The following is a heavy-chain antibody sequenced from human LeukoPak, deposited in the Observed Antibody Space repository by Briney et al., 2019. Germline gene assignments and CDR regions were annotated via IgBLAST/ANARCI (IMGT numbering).Heavy chain of an antibody. CDR2: MFHSGST. V-gene: IGHV4-38-2*02. Sequence: PSETLSLTCAVSGYSISSGFYWGWIRQTPGKGLEWIASMFHSGSTYYNPSPKTRVAISVDTSKNQFSLKLTSVTAADTAIYYCARDSGTYHTLNSWGQGTLVTVSS. J-gene: IGHJ5*02. CDR3: ARDSGTYHTLNS. CDR1: GYSISSGFY. D-gene: IGHD1-26*01.